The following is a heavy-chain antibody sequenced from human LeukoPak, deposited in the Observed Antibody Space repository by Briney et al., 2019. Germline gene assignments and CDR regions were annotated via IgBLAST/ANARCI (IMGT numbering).Heavy chain of an antibody. Sequence: GASVKVSCKASGYTFTGYYMHWVRQAPGQGLEWMGWINPNSGGTNYAQKFQGWVTMTTDTSTSTAYMELRSLRSDDTAVYYCARDKPEVDTVVTRYYYYYGMDVWGKGTTVTVSS. CDR1: GYTFTGYY. D-gene: IGHD4-23*01. CDR2: INPNSGGT. V-gene: IGHV1-2*04. J-gene: IGHJ6*04. CDR3: ARDKPEVDTVVTRYYYYYGMDV.